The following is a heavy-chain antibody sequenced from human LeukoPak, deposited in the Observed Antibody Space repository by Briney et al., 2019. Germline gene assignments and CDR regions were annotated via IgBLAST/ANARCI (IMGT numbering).Heavy chain of an antibody. V-gene: IGHV3-30-3*01. CDR1: GFTFNIYT. Sequence: GGSLTLSCAASGFTFNIYTMHWVRQAPGRGLEWVALIYYHGSNKYFTYSMKGRFTISRDNSENTLYLQRNSLRAEDTAVYFCARSRVTHDSGDFYPGDYWGQGTLVTVSS. CDR2: IYYHGSNK. D-gene: IGHD3-22*01. J-gene: IGHJ4*02. CDR3: ARSRVTHDSGDFYPGDY.